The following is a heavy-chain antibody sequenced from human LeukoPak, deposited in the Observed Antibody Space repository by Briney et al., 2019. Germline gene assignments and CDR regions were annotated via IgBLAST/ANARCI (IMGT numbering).Heavy chain of an antibody. CDR1: GFTFSYYA. D-gene: IGHD1-14*01. V-gene: IGHV3-33*01. J-gene: IGHJ6*02. CDR3: ARVWQPPSGGYYGMDV. Sequence: PGGSPRLSCAASGFTFSYYAVHWVRQAPGKGLEWVAVIWYDGSNKYYADSVKGRFTISRDNSKNTVYLQMNSLRAEDTAVYYCARVWQPPSGGYYGMDVWGQGTTVTVSS. CDR2: IWYDGSNK.